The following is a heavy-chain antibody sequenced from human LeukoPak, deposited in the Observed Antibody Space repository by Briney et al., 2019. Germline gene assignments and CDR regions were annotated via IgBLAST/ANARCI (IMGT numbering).Heavy chain of an antibody. D-gene: IGHD3-22*01. CDR1: GGSISSYY. V-gene: IGHV4-4*07. J-gene: IGHJ5*02. CDR3: ARGGRTYYYDSSGQT. CDR2: IYTSGST. Sequence: PSETLSLTCTVSGGSISSYYWSWIRQPAGKGLEWIGRIYTSGSTNYNPSLKSRVTMSVDTSKHQFYLKPSSVTAADTAVYYCARGGRTYYYDSSGQTWGQGTLVTVSS.